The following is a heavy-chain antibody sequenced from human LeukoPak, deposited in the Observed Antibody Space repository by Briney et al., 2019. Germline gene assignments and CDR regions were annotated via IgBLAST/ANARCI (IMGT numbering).Heavy chain of an antibody. CDR1: GGTFSSYA. Sequence: ASVKVSCKASGGTFSSYAISWVRQAPGQGLEWMGRIIPILGIANYAQKFQGRVTITADKSTSTAYMELSSLRSEDTAVYYCARELAAAGGAFDIWGQGTMVTVSS. CDR2: IIPILGIA. J-gene: IGHJ3*02. CDR3: ARELAAAGGAFDI. V-gene: IGHV1-69*04. D-gene: IGHD6-13*01.